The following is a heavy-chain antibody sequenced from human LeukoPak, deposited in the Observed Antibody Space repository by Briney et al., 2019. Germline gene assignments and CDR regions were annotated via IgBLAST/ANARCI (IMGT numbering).Heavy chain of an antibody. CDR3: ARERRSFYDSSGYSPAFDY. J-gene: IGHJ4*02. V-gene: IGHV3-11*05. CDR1: GFTFSDYY. CDR2: ISSSSSYT. D-gene: IGHD3-22*01. Sequence: PGGSLRLSCAASGFTFSDYYMSWIRQAPGEGLEWVSYISSSSSYTNYADSVKGRFTISRDNAKNSLYLQMNSLRAEDTAVYYCARERRSFYDSSGYSPAFDYWGQGTLVTVSS.